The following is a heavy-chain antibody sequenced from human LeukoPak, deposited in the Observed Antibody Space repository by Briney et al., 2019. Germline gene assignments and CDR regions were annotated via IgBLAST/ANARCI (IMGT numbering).Heavy chain of an antibody. CDR3: AKDPRSGYGDDY. V-gene: IGHV3-23*01. CDR1: RFTFSSYA. CDR2: ISGSGGST. Sequence: AGGSLRLSCAASRFTFSSYAMSWVRQAPGKGLEWVSAISGSGGSTYYADSVKGRFTISRDNSKNTLYLQMNSLRAEDTAVYYCAKDPRSGYGDDYWGQGTLVTVSS. J-gene: IGHJ4*02. D-gene: IGHD5-12*01.